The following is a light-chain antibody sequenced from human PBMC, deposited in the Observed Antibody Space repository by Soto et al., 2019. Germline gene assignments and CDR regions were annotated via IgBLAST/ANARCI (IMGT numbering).Light chain of an antibody. V-gene: IGKV1-39*01. Sequence: DIQMTQSPSSLSASVGDRVTITCRASQSISSYLNWYQQKPGKDPKLLIYAASSLQSGVPARFSGSGSGTDFTLTISSLQPEDVATYYFQQSYSTPTFGGGTKVEIK. CDR2: AAS. CDR1: QSISSY. J-gene: IGKJ4*01. CDR3: QQSYSTPT.